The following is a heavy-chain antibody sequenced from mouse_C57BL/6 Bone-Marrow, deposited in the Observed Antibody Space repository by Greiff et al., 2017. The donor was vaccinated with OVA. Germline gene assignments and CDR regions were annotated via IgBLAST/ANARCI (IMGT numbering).Heavy chain of an antibody. J-gene: IGHJ3*01. CDR1: GYTFTSYW. CDR3: ARETDGYYAWFAY. CDR2: INPSSGYT. V-gene: IGHV1-7*01. D-gene: IGHD2-3*01. Sequence: VQLQQSGAELAKPGASVKLSCKASGYTFTSYWMHWVKQRPGQGLEWIGYINPSSGYTKYNQKFKDKATLTADKSSSTAYMQLSSLTYEDAAVYDCARETDGYYAWFAYWGQGTLVTVSA.